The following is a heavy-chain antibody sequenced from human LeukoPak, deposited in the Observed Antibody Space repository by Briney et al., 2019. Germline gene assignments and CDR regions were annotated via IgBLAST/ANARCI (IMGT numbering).Heavy chain of an antibody. Sequence: ASVKVSCKASGYTFTGYYMHWVRQAPGQGLEWMGWINPNSGGTNYAQKFQGRVTMTRDTSISTAYMELSRLRSDDTAVYYRASPRVVAAWGLYFDYWGQGTLVTVSS. V-gene: IGHV1-2*02. CDR1: GYTFTGYY. CDR3: ASPRVVAAWGLYFDY. CDR2: INPNSGGT. J-gene: IGHJ4*02. D-gene: IGHD2-15*01.